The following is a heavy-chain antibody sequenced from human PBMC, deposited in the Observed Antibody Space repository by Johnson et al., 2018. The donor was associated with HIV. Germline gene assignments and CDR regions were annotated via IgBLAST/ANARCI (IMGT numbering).Heavy chain of an antibody. CDR3: ARSLPYSSSVGFDI. Sequence: VQLVESGGGLVQPGGSLRLSCAASVFTFSSYWMSWVRQAPGKGLEWVANIKQDGSEKYYVDSVKGRFTISRDNAKNSLYLQMNSLRAEDTAVYYCARSLPYSSSVGFDIWGQGTMVTVSS. CDR1: VFTFSSYW. D-gene: IGHD6-6*01. J-gene: IGHJ3*02. CDR2: IKQDGSEK. V-gene: IGHV3-7*01.